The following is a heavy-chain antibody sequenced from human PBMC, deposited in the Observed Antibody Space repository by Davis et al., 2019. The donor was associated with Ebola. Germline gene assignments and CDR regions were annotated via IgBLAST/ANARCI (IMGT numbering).Heavy chain of an antibody. D-gene: IGHD3-10*01. CDR3: AKDLSYYGSGSYWGYYYYYGMDV. J-gene: IGHJ6*02. CDR1: GFTFSSYG. Sequence: PGGSLRLSCAASGFTFSSYGMHWVRQAPGKGLEWVAVISYDGSNKYYADSVKGRFTISRDNSKNTLYLQMNSLRAEDTAVYYCAKDLSYYGSGSYWGYYYYYGMDVWGQGTTVTVSS. V-gene: IGHV3-30*18. CDR2: ISYDGSNK.